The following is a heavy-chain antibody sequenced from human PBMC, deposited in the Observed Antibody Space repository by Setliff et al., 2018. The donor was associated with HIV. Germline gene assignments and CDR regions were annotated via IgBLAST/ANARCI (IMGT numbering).Heavy chain of an antibody. CDR1: GFTFNTYA. Sequence: PGESLKISCAASGFTFNTYAMSWVRQAPGKGLEWVSVISGSGGKIAYADSVRGRFTISRDNARKSLYLEVHSLRAEDTAVYYCASRGYNYGRRPVYFDRWGQGTLVTVSS. V-gene: IGHV3-23*01. CDR2: ISGSGGKI. D-gene: IGHD5-18*01. J-gene: IGHJ4*02. CDR3: ASRGYNYGRRPVYFDR.